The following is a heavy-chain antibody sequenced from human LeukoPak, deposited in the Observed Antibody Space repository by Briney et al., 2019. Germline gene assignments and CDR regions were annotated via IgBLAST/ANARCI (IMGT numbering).Heavy chain of an antibody. CDR2: ITPSSSFI. Sequence: GGSLRLSCAASGFTFSIYAMNWVRQAPGKGLEWVSSITPSSSFIYYAHSVKGRFTISRDYAKNSLYLQMNSLRAEDTAVYYCARGSGSGDGYNYSDYWGQGTLVTVSS. V-gene: IGHV3-21*01. J-gene: IGHJ4*02. CDR1: GFTFSIYA. D-gene: IGHD5-24*01. CDR3: ARGSGSGDGYNYSDY.